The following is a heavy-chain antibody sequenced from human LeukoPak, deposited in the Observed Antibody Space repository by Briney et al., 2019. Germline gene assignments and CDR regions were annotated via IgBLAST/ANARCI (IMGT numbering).Heavy chain of an antibody. J-gene: IGHJ4*02. Sequence: PGGSLRLSCAASGFSFSSYAMHWVRQAPGKGLEWVALISYDGGNKYYADSVKGRFTISRDNSKNTLYLQMNSLRAEDTAVYYCAREKPPYYYDSSGYFAYWGQGTLVTVSS. CDR1: GFSFSSYA. CDR3: AREKPPYYYDSSGYFAY. CDR2: ISYDGGNK. V-gene: IGHV3-30-3*01. D-gene: IGHD3-22*01.